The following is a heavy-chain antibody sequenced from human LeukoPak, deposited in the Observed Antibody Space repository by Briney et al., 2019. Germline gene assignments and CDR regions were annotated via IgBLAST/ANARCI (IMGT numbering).Heavy chain of an antibody. D-gene: IGHD2-2*01. J-gene: IGHJ5*02. Sequence: GASVKVSCKASGYTFTGYYMHWVRQAPGQELEWMGWMNPNSGNTGYAQKFQGRVTITRNTSISTAYMELSSLRSEDTAVYYCARAGGIVVVPAADNWFDPWGQGTLVTVSS. V-gene: IGHV1-8*03. CDR2: MNPNSGNT. CDR3: ARAGGIVVVPAADNWFDP. CDR1: GYTFTGYY.